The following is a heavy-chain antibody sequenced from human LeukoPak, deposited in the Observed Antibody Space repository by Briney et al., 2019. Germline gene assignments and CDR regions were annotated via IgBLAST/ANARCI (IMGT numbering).Heavy chain of an antibody. V-gene: IGHV4-39*01. Sequence: SETLSLTCTVSGGSISSSSYYWGWIRQSPGKGLEWIGSIYYSGSTYYNPSLKSRVTISVDTSKNQFSLKLSSVTAADTAVYYCARTRPFDYWGQGTLVTVSS. CDR3: ARTRPFDY. CDR2: IYYSGST. CDR1: GGSISSSSYY. J-gene: IGHJ4*02.